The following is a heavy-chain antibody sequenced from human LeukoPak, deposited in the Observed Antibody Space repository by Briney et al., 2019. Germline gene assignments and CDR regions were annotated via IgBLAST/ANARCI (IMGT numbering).Heavy chain of an antibody. V-gene: IGHV3-23*01. CDR1: GFTFSSYA. J-gene: IGHJ4*02. Sequence: GGSLRLSCAASGFTFSSYAMSWVRQAPGKGLEWVSAISGSGGSTYYADSVKGRFTISRDNSKNTLYLQMNSLRAEDTAVYYCAKDPARCSSTSCGYWGQGTLVTVSS. CDR2: ISGSGGST. D-gene: IGHD2-2*01. CDR3: AKDPARCSSTSCGY.